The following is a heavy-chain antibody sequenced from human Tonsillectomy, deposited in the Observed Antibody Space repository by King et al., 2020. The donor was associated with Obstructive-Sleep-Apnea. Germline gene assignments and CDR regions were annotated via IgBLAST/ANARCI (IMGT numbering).Heavy chain of an antibody. J-gene: IGHJ4*02. CDR2: IRSKANNYAT. CDR3: TSPYYYDSSGWTG. CDR1: GFTFSGSA. V-gene: IGHV3-73*01. D-gene: IGHD3-22*01. Sequence: EVQLVESGGGLVQPGGSLKLSCAASGFTFSGSAMHWVRQASGKGLEWVGRIRSKANNYATAYAASVKGRFTISRDDSKNTAYLQMNSLKTEDTAVYYCTSPYYYDSSGWTGWGQGTPVTVSS.